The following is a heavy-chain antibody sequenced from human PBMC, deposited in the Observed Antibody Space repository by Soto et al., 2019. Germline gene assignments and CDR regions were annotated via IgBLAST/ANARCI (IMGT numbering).Heavy chain of an antibody. J-gene: IGHJ6*02. Sequence: SGTLSLTCAVSGDSIISTNLWSWVRQPPGKGLEWIGEIYHSGSTNYNPSLKSRVTISVDKSKNQFSLKLSSVTAADTAVYYCARVSGSYYYGMDVWGQGTTVS. CDR3: ARVSGSYYYGMDV. CDR1: GDSIISTNL. CDR2: IYHSGST. V-gene: IGHV4-4*02.